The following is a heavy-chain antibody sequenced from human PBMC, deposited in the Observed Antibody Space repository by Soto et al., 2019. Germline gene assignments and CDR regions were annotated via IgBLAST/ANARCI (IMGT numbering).Heavy chain of an antibody. D-gene: IGHD4-17*01. CDR3: ASSYGDYVSY. Sequence: QLQLQESGPGLVKPSETLSLTCTVSGGSISSSSYYWGWIRQPSGKGLEWIGSIYYSGSTYYNPFLQSRVPISVDTSKNQCSLKLSSVTAADTAVYYCASSYGDYVSYWGQGTLVTVSS. CDR1: GGSISSSSYY. J-gene: IGHJ4*02. CDR2: IYYSGST. V-gene: IGHV4-39*01.